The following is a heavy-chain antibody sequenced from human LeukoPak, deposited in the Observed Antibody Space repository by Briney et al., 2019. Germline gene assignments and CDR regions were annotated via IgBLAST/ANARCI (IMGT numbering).Heavy chain of an antibody. V-gene: IGHV3-74*01. CDR1: GFTFSSYW. CDR2: INSDGSST. Sequence: PGGSLRLSCAASGFTFSSYWMHWVCQAPGKGLVWVSRINSDGSSTSYADSVKGRFTISRDTAKNTLYLQMNSLRAEDTAVYYCARDLQWLVRDYYYYYGMDVWGQGTTVTVSS. J-gene: IGHJ6*02. D-gene: IGHD6-19*01. CDR3: ARDLQWLVRDYYYYYGMDV.